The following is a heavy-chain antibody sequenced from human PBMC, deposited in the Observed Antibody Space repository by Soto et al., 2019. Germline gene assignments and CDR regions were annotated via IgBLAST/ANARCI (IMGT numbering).Heavy chain of an antibody. V-gene: IGHV3-15*01. D-gene: IGHD6-13*01. CDR1: GFTFSNAW. CDR3: TTDPIYSSSWYLLFDY. CDR2: IKSKTDGGTT. J-gene: IGHJ4*02. Sequence: GGSLRLSCAASGFTFSNAWMSWVRQAPGKGLEWVGRIKSKTDGGTTDYAAPVKGRFTISRDDSKNTLYLQMNSLKTEDTAVYYCTTDPIYSSSWYLLFDYWGQGTLVTV.